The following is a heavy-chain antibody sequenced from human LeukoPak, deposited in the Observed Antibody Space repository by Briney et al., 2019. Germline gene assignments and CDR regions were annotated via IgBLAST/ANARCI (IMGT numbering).Heavy chain of an antibody. CDR2: IKQDGSEK. Sequence: GGSLRLSCAASRFTYSSYWMTWVRQAPGKGLEWVANIKQDGSEKFYVDPVKGRFTISRDNAKNSLHLQMNSLRAEDTAVYYCARDPYYYESSGYFFGAFDIWGQGTMVTVSS. V-gene: IGHV3-7*01. CDR1: RFTYSSYW. J-gene: IGHJ3*02. D-gene: IGHD3-22*01. CDR3: ARDPYYYESSGYFFGAFDI.